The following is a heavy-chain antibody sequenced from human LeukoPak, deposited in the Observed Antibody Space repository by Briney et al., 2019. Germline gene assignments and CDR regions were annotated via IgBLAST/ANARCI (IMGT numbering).Heavy chain of an antibody. D-gene: IGHD6-19*01. V-gene: IGHV3-7*04. Sequence: GGSLRLSCAASGLTFSSYWMSWVRQAPGKGLEWVANIKQDGSEKYYVDSVKGRFTISRDNAKNPLYLQMNSLRVEDTAVYYCARQGYSSGYWGQGTLVTVSS. CDR1: GLTFSSYW. J-gene: IGHJ4*02. CDR2: IKQDGSEK. CDR3: ARQGYSSGY.